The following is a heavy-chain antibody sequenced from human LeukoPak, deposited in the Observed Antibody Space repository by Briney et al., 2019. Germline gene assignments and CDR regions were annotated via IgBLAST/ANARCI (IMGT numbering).Heavy chain of an antibody. Sequence: PSETLSLTCTVSGVSFSSRSYYWSWIRQPAGKGLEWIGRSHTSGRTNYNPSLKSRVTISVDTSKNQFSLKLSSVTAADTAVYYCARARGTYYYDSSGSRKSPNYFDYWGQGTLVTVSS. CDR1: GVSFSSRSYY. D-gene: IGHD3-22*01. CDR3: ARARGTYYYDSSGSRKSPNYFDY. CDR2: SHTSGRT. V-gene: IGHV4-61*02. J-gene: IGHJ4*02.